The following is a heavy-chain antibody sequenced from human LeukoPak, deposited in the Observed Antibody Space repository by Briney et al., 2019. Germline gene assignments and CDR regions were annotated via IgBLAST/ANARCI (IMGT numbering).Heavy chain of an antibody. CDR1: GGTSNSHA. J-gene: IGHJ4*02. Sequence: ASVKVSCKASGGTSNSHAISWVRQALGQSLEWMGRIIPNIGTTHRAQNFQDRDTLNADKPTNTPNIELPSLTYDDTAVYFARTNDGGGYQWGDFFDFWGQGTLVTVSS. CDR2: IIPNIGTT. V-gene: IGHV1-69*04. D-gene: IGHD3-22*01. CDR3: RTNDGGGYQWGDFFDF.